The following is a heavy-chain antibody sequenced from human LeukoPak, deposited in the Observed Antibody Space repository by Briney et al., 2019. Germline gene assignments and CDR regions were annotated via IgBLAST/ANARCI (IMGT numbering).Heavy chain of an antibody. CDR3: AKDFRRIQLWYYFDY. CDR2: ISGSGGST. J-gene: IGHJ4*02. CDR1: GFTFSSYA. V-gene: IGHV3-23*01. Sequence: PGGSLRHSCAASGFTFSSYAMSWVRQAPGKGLEWVSAISGSGGSTYYADSVKGRFIISRDNSKNTLYLQMNSLRAEDTAVYYCAKDFRRIQLWYYFDYWGQGTLVTVSS. D-gene: IGHD5-18*01.